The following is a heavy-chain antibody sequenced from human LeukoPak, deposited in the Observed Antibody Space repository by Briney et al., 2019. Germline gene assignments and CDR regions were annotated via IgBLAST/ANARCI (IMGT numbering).Heavy chain of an antibody. CDR1: GCTFTGYY. V-gene: IGHV1-2*02. CDR2: IIPNSDGR. Sequence: GASVEVSCKASGCTFTGYYIHWVRQAPGQGLEWMGWIIPNSDGRHYAQQFQGRVTMTRDTSINTAYMKLSGLKSDDTAVYYCARAQGINYMDIWGKGTTVTVSS. D-gene: IGHD3-10*01. CDR3: ARAQGINYMDI. J-gene: IGHJ6*03.